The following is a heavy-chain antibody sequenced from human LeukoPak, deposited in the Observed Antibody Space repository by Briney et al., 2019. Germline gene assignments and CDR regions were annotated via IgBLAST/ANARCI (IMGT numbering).Heavy chain of an antibody. J-gene: IGHJ6*04. D-gene: IGHD3-10*01. CDR1: GFTVSSNH. V-gene: IGHV3-66*02. CDR3: ARDSGSGGVNY. CDR2: IYSGGSA. Sequence: GGSLRLSCAASGFTVSSNHMSWVRQAPGKGLEWVSVIYSGGSAYYADSVKGRFTISRDNSKNTLYLQMNSLRAEDTAVYYCARDSGSGGVNYWGKGTTVTVSS.